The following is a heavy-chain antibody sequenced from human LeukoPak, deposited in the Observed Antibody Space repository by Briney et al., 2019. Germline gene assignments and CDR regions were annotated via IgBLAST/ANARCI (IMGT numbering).Heavy chain of an antibody. V-gene: IGHV3-23*01. D-gene: IGHD3-3*01. CDR1: GFTFSSYA. J-gene: IGHJ4*02. CDR2: ISGSGGSA. CDR3: AREKNHDIWSGHGY. Sequence: GGSLRLSCAASGFTFSSYAMSWVCQAPGKGLEWVSAISGSGGSAYYADSVKGRFTISRDNSKNTLYLQMNSLRAEDTAVYYCAREKNHDIWSGHGYWGQGTLVTVSS.